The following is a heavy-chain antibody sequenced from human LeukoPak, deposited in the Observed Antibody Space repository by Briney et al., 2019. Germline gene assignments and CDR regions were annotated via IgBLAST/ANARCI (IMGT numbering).Heavy chain of an antibody. CDR2: IKEDGSEK. D-gene: IGHD6-19*01. Sequence: GGSLRLSCAASGFTFSSYWMTWVRQAPGKGLEWVANIKEDGSEKYYVDSVKGRFTISRDNAKNSLYLQMNSLRAEDTAVYYCAKDKYSSGWYFDYWGQGTLVTVSS. CDR1: GFTFSSYW. CDR3: AKDKYSSGWYFDY. J-gene: IGHJ4*02. V-gene: IGHV3-7*01.